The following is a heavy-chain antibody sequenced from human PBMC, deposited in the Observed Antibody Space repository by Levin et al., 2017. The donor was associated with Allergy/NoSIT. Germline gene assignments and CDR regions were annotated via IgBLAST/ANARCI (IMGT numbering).Heavy chain of an antibody. CDR1: GFTFDDYA. Sequence: PGGSLRLSCAASGFTFDDYAMHWVRQAPGKGLEWVSLVSWDGGSKYYADSVKGRFSISRDNSKNSLYLQMHSLTPEDTALYYCAKDELSHTAMGIDYWGQGTLVTVSS. V-gene: IGHV3-43D*03. J-gene: IGHJ4*02. CDR3: AKDELSHTAMGIDY. D-gene: IGHD5-18*01. CDR2: VSWDGGSK.